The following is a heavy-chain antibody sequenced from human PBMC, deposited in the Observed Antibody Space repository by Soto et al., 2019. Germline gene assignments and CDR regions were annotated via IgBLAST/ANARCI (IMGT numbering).Heavy chain of an antibody. CDR2: ISSISSYI. CDR3: AKDLIPVTTGPYYLDY. J-gene: IGHJ4*02. D-gene: IGHD4-17*01. CDR1: GFTFSSFS. V-gene: IGHV3-21*01. Sequence: EVQLVESGGGLVKPGGSLRLSCAASGFTFSSFSMNWVRQAPWKGLEWVSFISSISSYIYYADSVKARFTMSRDNAKNSLCLQMHSLCVVDTAVYYCAKDLIPVTTGPYYLDYCGQGPLVSVSS.